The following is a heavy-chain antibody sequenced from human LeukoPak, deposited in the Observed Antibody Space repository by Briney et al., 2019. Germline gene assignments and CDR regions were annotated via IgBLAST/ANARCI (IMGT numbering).Heavy chain of an antibody. CDR2: TSQDESEK. D-gene: IGHD1-1*01. CDR1: GFTCRNYW. CDR3: ARVRGRSTNSDFDL. Sequence: GGSLRLSCGASGFTCRNYWMSWVRQAPGKGLERVAHTSQDESEKDYVDSVKGRFTISRDNAKNSLYLQMHSLRAEDTAVYYCARVRGRSTNSDFDLWGPGTLVTVSS. J-gene: IGHJ4*02. V-gene: IGHV3-7*05.